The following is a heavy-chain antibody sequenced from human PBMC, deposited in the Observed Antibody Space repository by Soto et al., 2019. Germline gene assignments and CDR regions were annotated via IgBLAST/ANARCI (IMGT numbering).Heavy chain of an antibody. D-gene: IGHD3-22*01. Sequence: VESLNISCKVSGNSFTSYWIVWVLQMPGKGLEGMGIIYPGDSDTRYSPSFQGQVTISADKSISTAYLQWSSLKASDTAMYYCARPSLYYYDSSGYFNDAFDIWGQGTLVTVSS. CDR3: ARPSLYYYDSSGYFNDAFDI. V-gene: IGHV5-51*01. CDR1: GNSFTSYW. J-gene: IGHJ3*02. CDR2: IYPGDSDT.